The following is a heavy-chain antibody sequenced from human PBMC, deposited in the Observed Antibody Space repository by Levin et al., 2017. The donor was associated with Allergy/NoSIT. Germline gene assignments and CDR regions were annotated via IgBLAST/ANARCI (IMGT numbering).Heavy chain of an antibody. V-gene: IGHV3-30-3*01. D-gene: IGHD3-10*01. CDR3: AKEVSEDYDGSGFYYYGMDV. CDR1: GFSFRDYA. J-gene: IGHJ6*02. CDR2: ISYDGTRQ. Sequence: SCAASGFSFRDYAMHWVRQAPGKGLEWVSVISYDGTRQHYVDSVKGRFTISRENSKNMVSLQMNSLRPEDTAVYYCAKEVSEDYDGSGFYYYGMDVWGQGTAVTVSS.